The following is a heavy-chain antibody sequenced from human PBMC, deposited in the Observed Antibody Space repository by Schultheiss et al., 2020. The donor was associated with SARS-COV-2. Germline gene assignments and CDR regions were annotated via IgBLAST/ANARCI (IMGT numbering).Heavy chain of an antibody. CDR3: ARLKGSSWYGGYYMDV. Sequence: SETLSLTCTVSGGSISSSSYYWGWIRQPPGKGLEWIGSIYTSGSTNYNPSLESRVTLSIDGSQNQFSLSLNSVTAADTAVYYCARLKGSSWYGGYYMDVWGKGTTVTVSS. CDR2: IYTSGST. J-gene: IGHJ6*03. CDR1: GGSISSSSYY. V-gene: IGHV4-39*07. D-gene: IGHD6-13*01.